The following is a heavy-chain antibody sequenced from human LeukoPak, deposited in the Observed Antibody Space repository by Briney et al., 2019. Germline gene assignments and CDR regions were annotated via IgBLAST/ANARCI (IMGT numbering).Heavy chain of an antibody. J-gene: IGHJ5*02. Sequence: PSETLSLTCTVSGGSISIYYWSWIRQPAGKGLEWIGEINHSGSTNHNPSLKSRVTISVDTSKNQFSLKLSSVTAADTAVYYCARGPNIAVAGKVDPWGQGTLVTVSS. CDR1: GGSISIYY. CDR2: INHSGST. CDR3: ARGPNIAVAGKVDP. D-gene: IGHD6-19*01. V-gene: IGHV4-34*01.